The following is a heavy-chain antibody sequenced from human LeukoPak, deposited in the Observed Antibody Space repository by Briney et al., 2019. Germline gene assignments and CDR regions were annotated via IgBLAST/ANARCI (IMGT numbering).Heavy chain of an antibody. D-gene: IGHD1-26*01. CDR2: ISTTSGFI. V-gene: IGHV3-21*06. Sequence: GGSLRLSCAASGFTFSSYSMSWVRQAPGKGLEWVSSISTTSGFIYYADSVKGRFTISRDNAKNSLYLQMNSLRVEDTAVYYCARDPVEWEQLLDYWGQGTLVTVSS. CDR1: GFTFSSYS. J-gene: IGHJ4*02. CDR3: ARDPVEWEQLLDY.